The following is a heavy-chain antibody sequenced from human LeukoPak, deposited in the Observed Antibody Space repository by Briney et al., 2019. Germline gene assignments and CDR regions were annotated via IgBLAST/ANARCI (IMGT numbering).Heavy chain of an antibody. CDR3: ARGGYSYGSSWFDP. CDR1: GGSISSYY. J-gene: IGHJ5*02. Sequence: SGTLSLTCTVSGGSISSYYWSWNRQPPGKGLEWIGYIYYSGSTNYNPSLKSRVTISVDTSKNQFSLKLSSVTAADTAVYYCARGGYSYGSSWFDPWGQGTLVTVSS. CDR2: IYYSGST. V-gene: IGHV4-59*01. D-gene: IGHD5-18*01.